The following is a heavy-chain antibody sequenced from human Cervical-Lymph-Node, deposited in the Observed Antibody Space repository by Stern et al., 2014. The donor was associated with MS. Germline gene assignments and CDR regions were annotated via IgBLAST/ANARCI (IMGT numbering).Heavy chain of an antibody. J-gene: IGHJ6*02. CDR3: AREVAGHRLGMMDV. Sequence: VQLVESGAEVKKPGASGKVSCQASGYTFISYYMHWVRHAPGQGLEWLGIINPSGGSTSYAQKFQGRVTMTRDTSTSTVYMELRSLRSDDTAVYYCAREVAGHRLGMMDVWGQGTTVTVSS. D-gene: IGHD6-19*01. V-gene: IGHV1-46*01. CDR1: GYTFISYY. CDR2: INPSGGST.